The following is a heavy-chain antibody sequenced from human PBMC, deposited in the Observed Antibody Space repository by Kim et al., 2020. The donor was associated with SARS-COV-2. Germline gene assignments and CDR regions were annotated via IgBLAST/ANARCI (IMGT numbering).Heavy chain of an antibody. V-gene: IGHV3-49*04. Sequence: GGSLRLSCTASGFTFGDYAMSWVRQAPGKGLEWVGFIRSKAYGGTTEYAASVKGRFTISRDDSKSIAYLQMNSLKTEDTAVYYCTRISEVAGTDYYYYMDVWGKGPPVTVSS. CDR3: TRISEVAGTDYYYYMDV. J-gene: IGHJ6*03. D-gene: IGHD6-19*01. CDR2: IRSKAYGGTT. CDR1: GFTFGDYA.